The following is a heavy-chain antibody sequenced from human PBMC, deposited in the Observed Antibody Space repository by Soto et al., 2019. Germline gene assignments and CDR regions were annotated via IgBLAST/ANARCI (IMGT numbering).Heavy chain of an antibody. CDR2: ISAYNGNT. V-gene: IGHV1-18*01. CDR1: GYTFTSYG. D-gene: IGHD2-15*01. CDR3: ARDEGVVAAPPYNWFEP. Sequence: EASVKVSCKASGYTFTSYGISWVRQAPGQGLEWMGWISAYNGNTNYAQKLQGRVTMTTDTSTSTAYMELRSLRSDDTAVYYCARDEGVVAAPPYNWFEPWGQGTLVTVSS. J-gene: IGHJ5*02.